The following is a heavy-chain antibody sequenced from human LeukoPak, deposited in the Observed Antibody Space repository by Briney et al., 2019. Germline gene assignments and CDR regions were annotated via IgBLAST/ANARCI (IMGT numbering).Heavy chain of an antibody. CDR2: IYSDSSRT. CDR1: GFSFSTTW. J-gene: IGHJ4*02. CDR3: TKDAGYASDY. V-gene: IGHV3-74*01. D-gene: IGHD2-15*01. Sequence: GGSLRLSCAASGFSFSTTWMHWVRQAPGKGLEWVALIYSDSSRTTHADSVKGRFTISRDNAKNTVYLQMSSLRVEDTAVYFCTKDAGYASDYWGQGILVPVSS.